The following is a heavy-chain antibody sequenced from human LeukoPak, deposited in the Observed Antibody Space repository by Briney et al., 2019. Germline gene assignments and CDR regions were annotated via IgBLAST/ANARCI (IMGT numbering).Heavy chain of an antibody. J-gene: IGHJ3*02. CDR3: AKDYYYDSSGYFRENDAFDI. Sequence: GGSLRLSCAASGFTFSSYAMSWVRQAPGKGLEWVSALTASGETTYYADSVKGRFTISRDNSKNTLYLQMNSLRAEDTAVYYCAKDYYYDSSGYFRENDAFDIWGQGTMVTVSS. CDR1: GFTFSSYA. V-gene: IGHV3-23*01. D-gene: IGHD3-22*01. CDR2: LTASGETT.